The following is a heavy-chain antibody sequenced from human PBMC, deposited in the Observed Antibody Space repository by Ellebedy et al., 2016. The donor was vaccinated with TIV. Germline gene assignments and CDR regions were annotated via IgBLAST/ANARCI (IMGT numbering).Heavy chain of an antibody. CDR1: GFTFSSYS. J-gene: IGHJ4*02. D-gene: IGHD6-6*01. CDR3: ARDRSIAARPGAVGY. CDR2: ISGSGGST. V-gene: IGHV3-23*01. Sequence: GESLKISCAASGFTFSSYSMNWVRQAPGKGLEWVSAISGSGGSTYYADSVKGRFTISRDNSKNTLYLQMNSLRAEDTAVYYCARDRSIAARPGAVGYWGQGTLVTVSS.